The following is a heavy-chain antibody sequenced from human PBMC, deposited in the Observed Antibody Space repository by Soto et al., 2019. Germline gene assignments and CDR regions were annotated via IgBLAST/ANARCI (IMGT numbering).Heavy chain of an antibody. Sequence: GGSLRLSCAASGFTFSSFAMSWVRQAPGKGLEWVSGISGSGAGTYYADSVKGRFTISRDNSKNTLYLQMNSLRAEDTAVYYCAKLYGSVDYWGQGTLVTVS. CDR2: ISGSGAGT. CDR3: AKLYGSVDY. V-gene: IGHV3-23*01. CDR1: GFTFSSFA. J-gene: IGHJ4*02. D-gene: IGHD3-10*01.